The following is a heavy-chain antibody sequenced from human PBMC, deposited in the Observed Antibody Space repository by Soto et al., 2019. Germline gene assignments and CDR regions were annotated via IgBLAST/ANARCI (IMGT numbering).Heavy chain of an antibody. CDR1: GDTVSSNSVA. Sequence: LSQTLSLTCVGPGDTVSSNSVAWNWVRQSPSRGLEWLGRTYYRSRWYSDYAVSVRSRIDINADTSKNQVSLQLNSVTPEDTAVYYCARSEEDSDYYYYGMDVWGQGTTVTVSS. CDR2: TYYRSRWYS. J-gene: IGHJ6*02. CDR3: ARSEEDSDYYYYGMDV. D-gene: IGHD2-15*01. V-gene: IGHV6-1*01.